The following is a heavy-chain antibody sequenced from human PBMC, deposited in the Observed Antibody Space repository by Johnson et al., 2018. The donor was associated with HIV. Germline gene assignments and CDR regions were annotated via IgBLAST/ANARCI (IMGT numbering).Heavy chain of an antibody. CDR3: AKGGGYYYSEYGFDI. Sequence: VQLVESGGGLVQPGGSLRLSCAASGLTFKNFAMSWVRQAPGKGLERVSVIRGSGGSGYYADFAKGRFTVSRDNSKNTLDLQMNSLRIEDTAVYYCAKGGGYYYSEYGFDIWGQGTMVIVSS. CDR1: GLTFKNFA. D-gene: IGHD3-10*01. V-gene: IGHV3-23*04. J-gene: IGHJ3*02. CDR2: IRGSGGSG.